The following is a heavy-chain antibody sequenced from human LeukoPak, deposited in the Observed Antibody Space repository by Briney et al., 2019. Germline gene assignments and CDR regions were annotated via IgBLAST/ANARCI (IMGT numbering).Heavy chain of an antibody. V-gene: IGHV5-10-1*01. Sequence: GESLKISCKGSGHSFTSYWISWVRQMPGKGLEWMGRIDPSDSYTNYSPSFQGHVTISADKSISTAYLQWSSLKASDTAMYYCARSGSEWLVRRYFDLWGRGTLVTVSS. CDR2: IDPSDSYT. J-gene: IGHJ2*01. CDR3: ARSGSEWLVRRYFDL. CDR1: GHSFTSYW. D-gene: IGHD6-19*01.